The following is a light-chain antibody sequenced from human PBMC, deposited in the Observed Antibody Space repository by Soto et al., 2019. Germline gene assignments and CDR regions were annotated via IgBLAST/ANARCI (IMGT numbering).Light chain of an antibody. J-gene: IGLJ1*01. CDR2: EVT. CDR1: SSDVGAYNF. CDR3: FSFTTTSTHV. Sequence: QSVLTQPASVSGSPGQSIPISCTGSSSDVGAYNFVSWYQHHPGKAPKLILYEVTTRPSGVSSRFSGSKSGNTASLTISGLQADDEAEYFCFSFTTTSTHVFGTGTKVTVL. V-gene: IGLV2-14*01.